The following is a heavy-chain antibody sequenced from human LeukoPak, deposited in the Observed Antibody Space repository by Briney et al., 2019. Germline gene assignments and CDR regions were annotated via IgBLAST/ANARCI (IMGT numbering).Heavy chain of an antibody. CDR3: VRQKITTSDY. CDR1: GGSISISNYY. Sequence: SETLSLTCSVSGGSISISNYYWGWIRQSPGKGLEWIGSIYYSGSTYYNPSLKSRLTISVDTSKNQFSLQLSSVTAADTAVYYCVRQKITTSDYWGQGSMVTVSS. J-gene: IGHJ4*02. V-gene: IGHV4-39*01. D-gene: IGHD4-11*01. CDR2: IYYSGST.